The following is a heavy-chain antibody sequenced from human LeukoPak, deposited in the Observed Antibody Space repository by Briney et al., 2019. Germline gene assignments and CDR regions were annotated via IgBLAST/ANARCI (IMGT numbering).Heavy chain of an antibody. D-gene: IGHD6-13*01. Sequence: VASVKVSCKASGGTFSSYAISWVRQAPGQGLEWMGGIIPIFGTANYAQKFQGRVTITADESTSTAYMELSSLRSEDTAVYYCARIGQQLALRYYGMDVWGQGTTVTVSS. V-gene: IGHV1-69*13. J-gene: IGHJ6*02. CDR1: GGTFSSYA. CDR3: ARIGQQLALRYYGMDV. CDR2: IIPIFGTA.